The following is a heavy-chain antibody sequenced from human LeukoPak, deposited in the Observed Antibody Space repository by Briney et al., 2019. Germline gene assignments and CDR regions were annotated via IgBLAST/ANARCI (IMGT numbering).Heavy chain of an antibody. J-gene: IGHJ4*02. Sequence: GGSLRLSCAASGFTFSSYSMNWVRQAPGKGLEWVSSISSSSSYIYYADSVKGRFTISRDNAKNSLYLQMNSLRAEDTAVYHCARDRGSLPGYWGQGTLVTVSS. CDR1: GFTFSSYS. CDR2: ISSSSSYI. D-gene: IGHD3-10*01. CDR3: ARDRGSLPGY. V-gene: IGHV3-21*01.